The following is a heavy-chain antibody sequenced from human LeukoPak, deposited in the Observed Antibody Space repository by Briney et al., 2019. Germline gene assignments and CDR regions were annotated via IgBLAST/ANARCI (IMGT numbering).Heavy chain of an antibody. CDR3: ARGYWFYFDY. J-gene: IGHJ4*02. CDR1: GGSISSSNW. V-gene: IGHV4-61*02. Sequence: PSETLSLTCAVSGGSISSSNWWSWIRQPAGKGLEWIGRIYIRGTSNYNPSLKSRVTISADTSKNQFSLNLSSVTAADTAVYYCARGYWFYFDYWGQGTLVTVSS. D-gene: IGHD2-8*02. CDR2: IYIRGTS.